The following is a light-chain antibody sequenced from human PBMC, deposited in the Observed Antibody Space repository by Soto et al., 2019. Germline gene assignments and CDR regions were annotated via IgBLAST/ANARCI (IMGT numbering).Light chain of an antibody. CDR2: NAS. CDR1: QGISRW. J-gene: IGKJ1*01. Sequence: TQSPSSVSASVGDRVTITCRASQGISRWLAWYKQKPGQAPRLLIYNASNRDTGIPDRVSGSGSWTDVTLTISRLETEDFAVYDCQQYGSSPRTFGQGTKVDIK. CDR3: QQYGSSPRT. V-gene: IGKV3-20*01.